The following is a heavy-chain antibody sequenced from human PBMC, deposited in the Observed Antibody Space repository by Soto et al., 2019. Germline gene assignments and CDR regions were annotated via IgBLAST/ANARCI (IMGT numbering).Heavy chain of an antibody. CDR1: GFTLRSYS. V-gene: IGHV3-21*01. CDR3: ARGWRCSSTSCYAGKRTNDAFDI. Sequence: GGSLRLSCAASGFTLRSYSMNWVRQAPGKGLEWVSSISSSSSYIYYADSVKGRFTISRDNAKNSLYLQMNSLRAEDTAAYYCARGWRCSSTSCYAGKRTNDAFDIWGQGTMVTVSS. J-gene: IGHJ3*02. CDR2: ISSSSSYI. D-gene: IGHD2-2*01.